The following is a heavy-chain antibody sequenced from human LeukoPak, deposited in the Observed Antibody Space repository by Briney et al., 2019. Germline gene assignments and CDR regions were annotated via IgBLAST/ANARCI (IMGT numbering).Heavy chain of an antibody. J-gene: IGHJ3*02. D-gene: IGHD3-10*01. CDR2: IFYSGST. CDR3: AKSNGYGLVDI. CDR1: GGSISSYY. Sequence: SEALSLTCTVSGGSISSYYWSWIRQPAGKGLEWIGNIFYSGSTYYSPSLRSRVTISLDTSRNQFSLKLNSVTAADTAVYYCAKSNGYGLVDIWGQGTMVTVSS. V-gene: IGHV4-59*12.